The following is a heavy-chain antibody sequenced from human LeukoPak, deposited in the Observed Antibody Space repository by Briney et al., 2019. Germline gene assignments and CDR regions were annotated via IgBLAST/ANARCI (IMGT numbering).Heavy chain of an antibody. CDR1: GYTFTGYY. D-gene: IGHD6-6*01. V-gene: IGHV1-2*02. CDR2: INPNSGGT. CDR3: ARVGITARPNFDY. J-gene: IGHJ4*02. Sequence: VASVKVSCKASGYTFTGYYMHWVRQAPGQGLEWMGWINPNSGGTNYAQKFQGRVTMTRDTSISTAYMELSRLRSDDTAVYYCARVGITARPNFDYWGQGTLVTVSS.